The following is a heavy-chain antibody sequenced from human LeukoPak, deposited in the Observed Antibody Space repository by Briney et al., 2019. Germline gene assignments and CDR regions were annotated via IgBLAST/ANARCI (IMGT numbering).Heavy chain of an antibody. CDR3: ARDYLVGAPLDA. CDR2: MYISGST. J-gene: IGHJ5*02. D-gene: IGHD1-26*01. CDR1: GASMTNYD. Sequence: SETLSLTCTVSGASMTNYDCAWIRQPAGKGLEWIGSMYISGSTNYNPSLKSRVSISIDKTQNQFSLKLRSVTAAHTAIYYCARDYLVGAPLDAWGQGTLVTVSS. V-gene: IGHV4-4*07.